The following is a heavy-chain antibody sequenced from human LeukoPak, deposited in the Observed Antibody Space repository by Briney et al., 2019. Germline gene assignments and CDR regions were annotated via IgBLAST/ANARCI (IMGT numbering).Heavy chain of an antibody. CDR1: GGTFSSYA. CDR3: ARGLGELSSELDY. D-gene: IGHD3-16*02. CDR2: IIPIFGTA. J-gene: IGHJ4*02. Sequence: SVKVSCKASGGTFSSYAISWVRQAPGQGLEWMGGIIPIFGTANYAQKFQGRVTITTDESTSTAYMELSSLRSEGTAVYYCARGLGELSSELDYWGQGTLVTVSS. V-gene: IGHV1-69*05.